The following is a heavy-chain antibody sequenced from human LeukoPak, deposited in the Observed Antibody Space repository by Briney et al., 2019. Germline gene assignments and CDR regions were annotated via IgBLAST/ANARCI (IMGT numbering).Heavy chain of an antibody. CDR1: GGSFNRTNW. D-gene: IGHD4/OR15-4a*01. J-gene: IGHJ4*02. CDR2: ISHSGST. Sequence: PSGTLSLTCAVSGGSFNRTNWWSWVRQPPGKGLEWIGEISHSGSTNYNPSLKRRVTISVDKSKNLVSLKLISVTAADTAVYFCAQHDYGELDYWGQGTLVTVPS. CDR3: AQHDYGELDY. V-gene: IGHV4-4*02.